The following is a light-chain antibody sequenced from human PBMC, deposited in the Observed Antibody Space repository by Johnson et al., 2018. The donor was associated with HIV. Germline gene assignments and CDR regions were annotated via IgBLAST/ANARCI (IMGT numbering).Light chain of an antibody. CDR3: GTWDSSLSAYV. J-gene: IGLJ1*01. CDR2: ENN. V-gene: IGLV1-51*02. CDR1: TSNVGNNF. Sequence: HSVLTQPPSVSAAPGQDVIISCSGSTSNVGNNFVSWYQHFPGRAPKLLIYENNKRPSGIPDRFSGSKSGTSATLGITGLQTGDEAAYYCGTWDSSLSAYVFGTGTKVTVL.